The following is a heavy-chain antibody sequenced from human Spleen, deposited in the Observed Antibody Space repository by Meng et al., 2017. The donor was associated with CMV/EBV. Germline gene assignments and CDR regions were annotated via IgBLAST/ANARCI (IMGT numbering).Heavy chain of an antibody. V-gene: IGHV4-34*01. J-gene: IGHJ6*02. CDR1: GGSFSGYY. CDR2: INHSGST. D-gene: IGHD6-6*01. Sequence: SETLSLTCAVYGGSFSGYYWSWIRQPPGKGLEWIGEINHSGSTNYNPSLKSRATISVDTSKNQFSLKLSSVTAADTAVYYCARSGSYHYYYYGMDVWGQGTTVTVSS. CDR3: ARSGSYHYYYYGMDV.